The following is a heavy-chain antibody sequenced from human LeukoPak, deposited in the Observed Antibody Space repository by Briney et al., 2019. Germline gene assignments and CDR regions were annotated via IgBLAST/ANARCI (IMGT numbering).Heavy chain of an antibody. Sequence: PGGSLRLSCAASGFTFSSYGMHWVRQAPGKGLEWVAVISYDGSNKYYADSVKGRFTISRDNSKNTLYLQMNSLGAEDTAVYYCAKDQLDYWGQGTLVTVSS. V-gene: IGHV3-30*18. J-gene: IGHJ4*02. CDR1: GFTFSSYG. D-gene: IGHD5-24*01. CDR3: AKDQLDY. CDR2: ISYDGSNK.